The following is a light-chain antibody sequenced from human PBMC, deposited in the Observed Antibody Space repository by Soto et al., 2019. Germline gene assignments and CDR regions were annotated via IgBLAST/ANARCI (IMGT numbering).Light chain of an antibody. Sequence: QLTQSQSSLSASVGDRVTITCRASQGIASYLSCYQQKPGQAPNLLIYAASTLQSGVPSRFSGSGSGPDFTLPISSLQPEDFATYYCQQLNSYPLPFGGGTKVEI. J-gene: IGKJ4*01. CDR1: QGIASY. CDR2: AAS. V-gene: IGKV1-9*01. CDR3: QQLNSYPLP.